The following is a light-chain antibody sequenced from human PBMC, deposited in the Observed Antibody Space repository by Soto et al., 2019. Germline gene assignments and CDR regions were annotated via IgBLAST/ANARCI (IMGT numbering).Light chain of an antibody. CDR3: QQYNSYPYT. Sequence: IRMTQSPSSLSASTGDRVTITCRASQSFNTWLAWYQQKPGKAPKLLIYKTSILESGVPSRFSGSGSGTEFTLTISSLQPEDSATYYCQQYNSYPYTFGQGTKVDIK. CDR1: QSFNTW. J-gene: IGKJ2*01. CDR2: KTS. V-gene: IGKV1-5*03.